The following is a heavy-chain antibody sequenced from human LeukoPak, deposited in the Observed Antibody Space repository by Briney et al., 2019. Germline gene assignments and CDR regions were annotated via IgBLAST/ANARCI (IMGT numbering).Heavy chain of an antibody. Sequence: ASVKVSCKASGYTFTGYYMHWVRQAPGQGLEWMGWINPNSGGTNYAQKFQGRVTMTRDTTISTAYMELSRLRSDDTAVYYCARAWTRIQLWSVDYWGQGTLVTVSS. CDR2: INPNSGGT. CDR3: ARAWTRIQLWSVDY. J-gene: IGHJ4*02. V-gene: IGHV1-2*02. D-gene: IGHD5-18*01. CDR1: GYTFTGYY.